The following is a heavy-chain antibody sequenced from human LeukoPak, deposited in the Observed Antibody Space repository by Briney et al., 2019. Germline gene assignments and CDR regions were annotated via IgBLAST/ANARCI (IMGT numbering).Heavy chain of an antibody. Sequence: SETLSLTCTVSGGXISSYYWSWIRQPPGKGLEWIGYIYYRGSTNYNPSLKSRVTISVDTSKNQFSLKLSSVTAADTAVYYCARHSDYYGSGSYYRLDYWGQGTLVTVSS. V-gene: IGHV4-59*08. J-gene: IGHJ4*02. CDR2: IYYRGST. CDR3: ARHSDYYGSGSYYRLDY. CDR1: GGXISSYY. D-gene: IGHD3-10*01.